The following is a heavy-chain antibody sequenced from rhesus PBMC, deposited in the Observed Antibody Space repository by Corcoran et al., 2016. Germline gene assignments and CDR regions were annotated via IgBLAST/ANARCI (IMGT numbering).Heavy chain of an antibody. CDR2: INSGGCST. D-gene: IGHD3-3*01. J-gene: IGHJ4*01. CDR1: GFTFSRYA. CDR3: AKDTMDY. V-gene: IGHV3S5*01. Sequence: EVQLVETGGGVVQRGGALRLSCAASGFTFSRYARQGVRQAPGKGLEWIAAINSGGCSTYYADSVKGRFTMSRDNSKNTLSLQMNSLRAEDTAVYYCAKDTMDYWGQGVLVTVSS.